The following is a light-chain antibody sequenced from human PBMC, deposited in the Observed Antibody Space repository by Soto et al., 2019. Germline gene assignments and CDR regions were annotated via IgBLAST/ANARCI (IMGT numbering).Light chain of an antibody. Sequence: DIQMTQSPSTLSASVGDRVTITCRASQSISSWLAWYQQKPGKDPKLLIYNASSLESGVPSRFSGSGSGTEFTLTISSLQPDDVATYYCQQYNSYSRTFGQGTKVDIK. CDR3: QQYNSYSRT. CDR1: QSISSW. V-gene: IGKV1-5*03. J-gene: IGKJ1*01. CDR2: NAS.